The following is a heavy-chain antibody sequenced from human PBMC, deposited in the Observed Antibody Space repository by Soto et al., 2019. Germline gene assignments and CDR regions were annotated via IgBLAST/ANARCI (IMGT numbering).Heavy chain of an antibody. V-gene: IGHV4-59*08. Sequence: KPSETLSLTCTVSGGSISSYYWSWIRQPPGKGLEWIGYIYYSGSTNYNPSLKSRVTISVDTSKNQFSLKLSSVTAADTAVYYCARADVEMATINAFDIWGQGTMVTVSS. CDR3: ARADVEMATINAFDI. J-gene: IGHJ3*02. D-gene: IGHD5-12*01. CDR1: GGSISSYY. CDR2: IYYSGST.